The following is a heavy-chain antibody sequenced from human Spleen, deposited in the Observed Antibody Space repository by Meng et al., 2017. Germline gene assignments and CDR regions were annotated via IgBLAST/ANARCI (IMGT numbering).Heavy chain of an antibody. D-gene: IGHD6-19*01. CDR2: IGHSGIT. V-gene: IGHV4-39*01. Sequence: QPQLEESGPGPVKPSEAPSPTCTVSGGSISTSGYYWGWIRQPPGKGLEWIGSIGHSGITYYTPSLKSRVTVSIDTSKSQFSLKLTSVSAADTAVYYCVRSSGWVRTGFDPWGQGTLVTVSS. CDR1: GGSISTSGYY. J-gene: IGHJ5*02. CDR3: VRSSGWVRTGFDP.